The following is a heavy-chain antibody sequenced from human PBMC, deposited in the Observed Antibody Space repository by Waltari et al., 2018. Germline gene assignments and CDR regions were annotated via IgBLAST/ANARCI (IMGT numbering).Heavy chain of an antibody. CDR3: TKDLLPGGADV. V-gene: IGHV3-9*01. J-gene: IGHJ6*02. Sequence: EVQLMESGGGLVQLGRSLRLPCAGSRFTFDGYAMHWVRQVPGRALEWVSGIDWRSGRIAYADSVKGRFIISRDDARNSLNLQMNTLRVDDTAVYYCTKDLLPGGADVWGRGTTVTVSS. D-gene: IGHD2-15*01. CDR1: RFTFDGYA. CDR2: IDWRSGRI.